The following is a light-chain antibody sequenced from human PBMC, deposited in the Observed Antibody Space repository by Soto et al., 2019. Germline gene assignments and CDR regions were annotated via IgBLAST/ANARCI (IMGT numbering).Light chain of an antibody. CDR1: SSDVGGYNY. V-gene: IGLV2-14*01. Sequence: QSVLTQPASVSGSPGRSITISCTGASSDVGGYNYVSWYQHHPGKAPRLIIYEVSSRPSGVSHRVSGSKSGNTASLTISGLQAEDEADYYCSSYTSRNTWVFGGGTKVTVL. CDR3: SSYTSRNTWV. J-gene: IGLJ3*02. CDR2: EVS.